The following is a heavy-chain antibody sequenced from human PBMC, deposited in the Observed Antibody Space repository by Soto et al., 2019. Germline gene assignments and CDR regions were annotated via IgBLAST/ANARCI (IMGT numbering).Heavy chain of an antibody. J-gene: IGHJ6*02. D-gene: IGHD4-17*01. CDR2: IFSDNER. V-gene: IGHV2-26*01. CDR1: GFSPPTGKKG. Sequence: SGPTLVNPPETLTPTCTVSGFSPPTGKKGLGWIRSPPGEALEWLAHIFSDNERSYSTSLQGRLTISKDTSGSQVVLSMTNVDPVDTATYYCARMNVDSYQFYYAMDVWGQGTTVTVSS. CDR3: ARMNVDSYQFYYAMDV.